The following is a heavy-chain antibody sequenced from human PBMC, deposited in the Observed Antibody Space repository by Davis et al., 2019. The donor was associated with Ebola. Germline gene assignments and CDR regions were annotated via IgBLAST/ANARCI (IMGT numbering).Heavy chain of an antibody. CDR3: AKGVDFWSGSGQNYYYGVDV. CDR1: GFTLSGYD. V-gene: IGHV3-30*02. CDR2: IWDDGSNK. J-gene: IGHJ6*04. Sequence: GESLKISCAASGFTLSGYDMNWVRQAPGKGLQWVAVIWDDGSNKYYADSVKGRFTISRDNSKNTLYLQMNSLRPEDTAVYYCAKGVDFWSGSGQNYYYGVDVWGKGTTVTVSS. D-gene: IGHD3-3*01.